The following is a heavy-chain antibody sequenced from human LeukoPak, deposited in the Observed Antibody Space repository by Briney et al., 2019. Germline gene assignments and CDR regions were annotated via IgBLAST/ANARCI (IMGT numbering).Heavy chain of an antibody. CDR2: ISGSGGST. V-gene: IGHV3-23*01. D-gene: IGHD2/OR15-2a*01. CDR3: AKTPPRLIGLGPLSYYYGMDV. CDR1: GFTFSSYA. J-gene: IGHJ6*02. Sequence: GGSLRLSCAASGFTFSSYAMSWVRQAPGKGLEWVSAISGSGGSTYYADSVKGRFTISRDNSKNTLYLQMNSLRAEDTAVYYCAKTPPRLIGLGPLSYYYGMDVWGQGTTVIVSS.